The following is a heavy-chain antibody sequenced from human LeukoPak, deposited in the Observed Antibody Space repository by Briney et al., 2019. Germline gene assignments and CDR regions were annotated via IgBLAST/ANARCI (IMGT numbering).Heavy chain of an antibody. CDR1: GFTFSTYG. CDR2: ISGSDGST. J-gene: IGHJ4*02. V-gene: IGHV3-23*01. Sequence: GGSLRLSCAASGFTFSTYGMNWVRQAPGKGLEWVSGISGSDGSTYYADSVKGRFTISRDNAKNSLYLQMNSLRAEDTAVYYCARWSRSSGWYAVHYFDYWGQGTLVTVSS. CDR3: ARWSRSSGWYAVHYFDY. D-gene: IGHD6-19*01.